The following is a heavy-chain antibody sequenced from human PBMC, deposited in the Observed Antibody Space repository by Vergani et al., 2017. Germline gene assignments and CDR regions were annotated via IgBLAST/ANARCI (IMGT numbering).Heavy chain of an antibody. D-gene: IGHD7-27*01. J-gene: IGHJ4*02. CDR3: ATGAGPFDI. V-gene: IGHV4-4*03. Sequence: QVQLQESGPGLVKPPGTLSLTCAVSGGSISSRNWWSWVRQTPGKGLEWIGRLCPSGSTNYKPSLKSRVTMSIDTSKNQFSLKLTSVTAADTAVYYCATGAGPFDIWGQGTLVTVSS. CDR1: GGSISSRNW. CDR2: LCPSGST.